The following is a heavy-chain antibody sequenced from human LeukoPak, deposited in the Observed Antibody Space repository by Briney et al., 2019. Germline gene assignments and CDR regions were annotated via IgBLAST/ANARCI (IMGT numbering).Heavy chain of an antibody. V-gene: IGHV3-23*01. Sequence: GGSLRLSCAASGFTFSSYAMSWVRQAPGKGLEWVSAISGSEGGTYYADAVKGRFTISRDNSKNTLYLQMNSLRAEDTAVYYCAKGCCSGGSCCFDIWGQGTMVTVSS. CDR1: GFTFSSYA. D-gene: IGHD2-15*01. CDR3: AKGCCSGGSCCFDI. J-gene: IGHJ3*02. CDR2: ISGSEGGT.